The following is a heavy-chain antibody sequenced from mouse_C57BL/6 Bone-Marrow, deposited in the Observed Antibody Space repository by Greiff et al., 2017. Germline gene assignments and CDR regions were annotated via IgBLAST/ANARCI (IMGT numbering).Heavy chain of an antibody. V-gene: IGHV1-52*01. Sequence: QVQLKQPGAELVRPGSSVKLSCKASGYTFTSYWMHWVKQRPIQGLEWIGNIDPSDSETHYNQKFKDKATLTVDKSSSTAYMQLSSLTSEDSAVYYCASPFYGSIWYFDVWGTGTTVTVSS. CDR3: ASPFYGSIWYFDV. J-gene: IGHJ1*03. CDR2: IDPSDSET. CDR1: GYTFTSYW. D-gene: IGHD1-1*01.